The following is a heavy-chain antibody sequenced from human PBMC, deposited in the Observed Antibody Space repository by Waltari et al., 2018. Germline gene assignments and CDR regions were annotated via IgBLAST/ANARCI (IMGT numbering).Heavy chain of an antibody. Sequence: EVQLLESGGGLVQPGGSLRLSCAASGFTFSSYAMSWVRQAPGKGLEWVSAISGSGGSTYYADSVKGRFTISRDKSKNTLYLQMNSLRAEDTAVYYCAKSRYNWNYFDYWGQGTLVTVSS. CDR1: GFTFSSYA. CDR2: ISGSGGST. CDR3: AKSRYNWNYFDY. V-gene: IGHV3-23*01. D-gene: IGHD1-20*01. J-gene: IGHJ4*02.